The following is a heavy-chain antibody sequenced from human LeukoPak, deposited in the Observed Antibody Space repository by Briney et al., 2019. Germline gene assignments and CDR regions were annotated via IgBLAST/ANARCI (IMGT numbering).Heavy chain of an antibody. CDR2: ISGSNGYI. CDR1: GFTFSSYS. Sequence: TGGSLRLSCAASGFTFSSYSMNWVRQAPGKGLEWVSSISGSNGYIYYADSVKGRFTISRGNAKNSLYLQINSLRAEDTSVYYCARGENNYGYYYFDYWGQGTLVTVSS. V-gene: IGHV3-21*01. D-gene: IGHD5-24*01. J-gene: IGHJ4*02. CDR3: ARGENNYGYYYFDY.